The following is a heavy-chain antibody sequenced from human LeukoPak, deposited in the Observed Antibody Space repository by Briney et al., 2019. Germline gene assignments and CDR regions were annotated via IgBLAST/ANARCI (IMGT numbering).Heavy chain of an antibody. D-gene: IGHD3-10*01. V-gene: IGHV3-33*01. Sequence: GGSLRLSCAASGLAVSLNGMDWIRQAPGKGLEWVAVIWYDGSNKYYADSVKGRFTISRDNSKNTLYLQMNSLIAEATAVCYCARAPTGDYWGQGTLVTVSS. CDR2: IWYDGSNK. J-gene: IGHJ4*02. CDR1: GLAVSLNG. CDR3: ARAPTGDY.